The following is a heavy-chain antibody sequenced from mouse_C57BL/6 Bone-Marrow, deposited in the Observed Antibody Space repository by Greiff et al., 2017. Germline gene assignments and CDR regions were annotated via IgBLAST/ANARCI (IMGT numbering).Heavy chain of an antibody. CDR2: IDPENGDT. Sequence: VQLQQSGAELVKPGASVKLSCTASGFNIKDYYIHWVKQRTEQGLEWIGWIDPENGDTEYASKLQGKATITADTSSNTAYLQLSSLTSEDTAVYYCTTGYDGDPFDYWGQGTTLTGSS. CDR1: GFNIKDYY. V-gene: IGHV14-4*01. D-gene: IGHD2-3*01. J-gene: IGHJ2*01. CDR3: TTGYDGDPFDY.